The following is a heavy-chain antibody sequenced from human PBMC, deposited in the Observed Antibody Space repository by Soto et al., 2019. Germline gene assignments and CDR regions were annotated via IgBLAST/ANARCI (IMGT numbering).Heavy chain of an antibody. CDR3: ARGSYYSNHFDY. Sequence: SLRLSCAASGFTFSSYGMHWVRQAPGKGLEWVAVTWYDGSNKYYADSVKGRFTISRDNSKNTLYLQMNSLRAEDTAVYYCARGSYYSNHFDYWGQGTLVTVSS. CDR2: TWYDGSNK. CDR1: GFTFSSYG. V-gene: IGHV3-33*01. D-gene: IGHD4-4*01. J-gene: IGHJ4*02.